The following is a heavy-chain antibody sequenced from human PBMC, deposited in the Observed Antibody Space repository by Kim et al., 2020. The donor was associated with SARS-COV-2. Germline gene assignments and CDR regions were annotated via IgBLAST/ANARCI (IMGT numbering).Heavy chain of an antibody. CDR1: GGSISSGGYY. CDR2: IYYSGST. V-gene: IGHV4-31*03. Sequence: SETLSLTCTVSGGSISSGGYYWSWIRQHPGKGLEWIGYIYYSGSTYYNPSLKSRVTISVDTSKNQFSLKLSSVTAADTAVYYCARATDTAMDYYYYYGMDVWGQGTTVTVSS. D-gene: IGHD5-18*01. J-gene: IGHJ6*02. CDR3: ARATDTAMDYYYYYGMDV.